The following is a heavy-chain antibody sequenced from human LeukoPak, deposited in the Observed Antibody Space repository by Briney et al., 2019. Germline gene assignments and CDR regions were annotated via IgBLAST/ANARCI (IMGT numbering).Heavy chain of an antibody. J-gene: IGHJ4*02. V-gene: IGHV3-7*01. CDR2: IKHDGSEK. D-gene: IGHD3-3*01. Sequence: GGTLRLSCAAPGFIFTNYFMSWVRQAPGKGLEWVASIKHDGSEKYYVDSVRGRFTISRDNTMNSLYLQMSSLRAEDTAVYYCATDRGWRTSGYYLYYFEYWGQGTLVTYSS. CDR1: GFIFTNYF. CDR3: ATDRGWRTSGYYLYYFEY.